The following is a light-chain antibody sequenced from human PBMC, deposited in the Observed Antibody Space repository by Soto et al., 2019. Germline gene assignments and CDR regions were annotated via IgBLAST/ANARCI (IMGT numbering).Light chain of an antibody. V-gene: IGLV2-11*01. CDR2: DVS. CDR3: CSYAGSYTNYV. CDR1: TSDVGGYNY. J-gene: IGLJ1*01. Sequence: QSVLTQPASVSGSPGRSITISCTGTTSDVGGYNYVSWYQQHPGKAPKLMIYDVSKRPSGVPDRFSGSKSGNTASLTISGLQAEDEADYYCCSYAGSYTNYVFGTGTKVTVL.